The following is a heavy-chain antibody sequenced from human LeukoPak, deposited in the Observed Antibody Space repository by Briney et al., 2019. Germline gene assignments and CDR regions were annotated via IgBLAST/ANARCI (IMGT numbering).Heavy chain of an antibody. V-gene: IGHV3-23*01. CDR1: GFTFDDYA. CDR2: ISGSGANT. J-gene: IGHJ4*02. D-gene: IGHD2/OR15-2a*01. Sequence: GRSLRLSCAASGFTFDDYAMTWVRQAPGKGLEWVSTISGSGANTYYADSVKGRFTISRDNSKNTLSLQMNSLRVEDTALYYCAKYSDSTGAHYFDYWGQGTLVTVSS. CDR3: AKYSDSTGAHYFDY.